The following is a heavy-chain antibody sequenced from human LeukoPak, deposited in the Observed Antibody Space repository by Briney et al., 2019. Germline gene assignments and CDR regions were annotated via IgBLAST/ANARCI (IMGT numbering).Heavy chain of an antibody. CDR1: GGSFSGYY. Sequence: SETLSLTCAVYGGSFSGYYWSWIRQPPGKGLEWIGEINHSGSTNYNPSLKSRVTISVDTSKNQFSLKLSSVTAADTAVYYCARAYVLLWFGERWYFDLWGRGTLVTVSS. D-gene: IGHD3-10*01. CDR3: ARAYVLLWFGERWYFDL. CDR2: INHSGST. J-gene: IGHJ2*01. V-gene: IGHV4-34*01.